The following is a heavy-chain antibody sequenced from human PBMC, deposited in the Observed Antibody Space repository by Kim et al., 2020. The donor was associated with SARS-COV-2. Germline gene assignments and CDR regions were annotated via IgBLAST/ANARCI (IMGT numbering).Heavy chain of an antibody. D-gene: IGHD3-10*01. CDR1: GFTFSSYS. CDR3: ARSREEGYYGSSGRTYYYYYGMDV. J-gene: IGHJ6*02. CDR2: ISSSSSYI. V-gene: IGHV3-21*01. Sequence: GGSLRLSCAASGFTFSSYSMNWVRQAPGKGLEWVSSISSSSSYIYYADSVKGRFTISRDNAKNSLYLQMNSLRAEDTAVYYCARSREEGYYGSSGRTYYYYYGMDVWGQGTTVTVSS.